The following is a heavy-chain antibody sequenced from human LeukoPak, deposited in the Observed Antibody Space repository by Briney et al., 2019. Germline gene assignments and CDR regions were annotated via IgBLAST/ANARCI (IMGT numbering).Heavy chain of an antibody. J-gene: IGHJ4*02. Sequence: GGSLRLSCAASGFTFSGYSMNWVRQAPGKGLEWVSSISSSSSYIYYADSVKGRFTISRDNAKNSLYLQMNSLRAEDTAVYYCARDGGSSGTYYFDYWGQGTLVTVSS. CDR2: ISSSSSYI. V-gene: IGHV3-21*01. CDR3: ARDGGSSGTYYFDY. CDR1: GFTFSGYS. D-gene: IGHD6-6*01.